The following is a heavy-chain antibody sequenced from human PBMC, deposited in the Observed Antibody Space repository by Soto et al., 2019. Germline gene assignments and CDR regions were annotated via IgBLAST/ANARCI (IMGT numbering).Heavy chain of an antibody. Sequence: QVQLVQSGAEVKKPGSSVKVSCKASGGTFSNYGISWVRQAPGQGLEWMGGIIPMFGTSNYAQKFQGRVTITAGASTSTAYMELSSLRSEDTAVYYCARDRTSTLVDRYYSMDVWGQGTTVTVSS. CDR1: GGTFSNYG. D-gene: IGHD1-26*01. CDR2: IIPMFGTS. CDR3: ARDRTSTLVDRYYSMDV. J-gene: IGHJ6*02. V-gene: IGHV1-69*01.